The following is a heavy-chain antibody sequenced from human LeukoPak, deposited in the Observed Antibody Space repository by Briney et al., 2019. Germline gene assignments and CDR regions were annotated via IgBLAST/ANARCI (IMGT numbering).Heavy chain of an antibody. J-gene: IGHJ6*03. D-gene: IGHD2-2*01. Sequence: SETLSLTCTVSGGSISNFYWSWIRQPPGKGLEWIAYVYHSGTAIYNPSLASRVTISVDTSKNQFSLKVDSVTTADTAVYFCARDYCSSTSCPGYYYYMDVWGKGTTVTVSS. CDR1: GGSISNFY. CDR3: ARDYCSSTSCPGYYYYMDV. V-gene: IGHV4-59*01. CDR2: VYHSGTA.